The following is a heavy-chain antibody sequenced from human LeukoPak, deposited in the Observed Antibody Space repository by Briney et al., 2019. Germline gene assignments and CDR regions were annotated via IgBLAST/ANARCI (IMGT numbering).Heavy chain of an antibody. D-gene: IGHD4/OR15-4a*01. CDR1: GFTFSSYG. Sequence: PGRSLRLSCAASGFTFSSYGMHWVRQAPGKGLEWVAVIWYDGTTKYYADSVKGRFTISRDNSKNTLYLQMNSLRAEDTAVYYCAKDGAASTYFDYWGQGTLVTVSS. J-gene: IGHJ4*02. V-gene: IGHV3-33*06. CDR2: IWYDGTTK. CDR3: AKDGAASTYFDY.